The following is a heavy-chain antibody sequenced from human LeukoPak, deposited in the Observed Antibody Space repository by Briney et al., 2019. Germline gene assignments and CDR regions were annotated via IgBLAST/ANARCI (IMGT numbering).Heavy chain of an antibody. CDR3: ASTGYSSSWYEYYYGMDV. CDR1: GGTFSSYA. D-gene: IGHD6-13*01. V-gene: IGHV1-69*04. Sequence: SVKVSCKASGGTFSSYAISWVRQAPGQGLEWMGRIIPILGIANYAQKFQGRVTITADKSTSTAYMELSSLRSEDTAVYYCASTGYSSSWYEYYYGMDVWGQGATVTVSS. J-gene: IGHJ6*02. CDR2: IIPILGIA.